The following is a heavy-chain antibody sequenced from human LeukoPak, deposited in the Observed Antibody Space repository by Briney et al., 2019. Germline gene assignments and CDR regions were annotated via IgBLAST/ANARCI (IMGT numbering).Heavy chain of an antibody. CDR3: ARLGYSSSWYLQDY. J-gene: IGHJ4*02. Sequence: SETLSLTCAVYGGSFSDYYWSWIRQPPGKGLEWIGELNHGGSTNYNPSLKSRVSIFVDTSKNQFSLKLSSVTAADTAVYYCARLGYSSSWYLQDYWGQGTLVTVSS. D-gene: IGHD6-13*01. V-gene: IGHV4-34*01. CDR2: LNHGGST. CDR1: GGSFSDYY.